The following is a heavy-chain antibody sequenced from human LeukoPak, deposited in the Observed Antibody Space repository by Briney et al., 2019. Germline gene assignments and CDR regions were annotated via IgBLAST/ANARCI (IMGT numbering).Heavy chain of an antibody. CDR3: AKLAKYFYGSETYYFFEH. CDR2: IKQDGTEK. D-gene: IGHD3-10*01. Sequence: GESLRLSCAASGFTFTTYLMGWVRQAPGKGLEWVANIKQDGTEKYYVDSVKGRFTISRDDAKNSLYLQMNSLRVEDTAVYYCAKLAKYFYGSETYYFFEHWGQGTPVTASS. CDR1: GFTFTTYL. V-gene: IGHV3-7*01. J-gene: IGHJ4*02.